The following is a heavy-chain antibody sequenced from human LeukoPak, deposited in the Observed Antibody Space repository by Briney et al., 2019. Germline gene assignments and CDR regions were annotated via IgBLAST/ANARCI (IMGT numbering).Heavy chain of an antibody. Sequence: PGGSLRLSCAASGFTVSSNYMSWVRQAPGKGLEWVANIKKDGSETYYVDSVKGRFTISRDDAKNSLYLQMNSLRAEDTAMYYCARGRYSGTTYYFDYWGQGTLVTVSS. CDR2: IKKDGSET. J-gene: IGHJ4*02. CDR1: GFTVSSNY. D-gene: IGHD5-12*01. CDR3: ARGRYSGTTYYFDY. V-gene: IGHV3-7*03.